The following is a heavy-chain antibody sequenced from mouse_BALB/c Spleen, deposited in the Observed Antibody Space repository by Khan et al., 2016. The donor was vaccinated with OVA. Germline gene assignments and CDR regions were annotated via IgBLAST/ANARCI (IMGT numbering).Heavy chain of an antibody. J-gene: IGHJ2*01. D-gene: IGHD1-1*01. CDR2: ISYSGNT. CDR1: GYPITSDYA. V-gene: IGHV3-2*02. Sequence: EVQLVESGPGLVKPSQSLSLTCTVTGYPITSDYAWNWIRQFPGNKLEWMGYISYSGNTKYNPSLKSRISITRDTSENQFFLQLNSVTIEDTATYYCARIYGGDFDYWGQGTTLTVSS. CDR3: ARIYGGDFDY.